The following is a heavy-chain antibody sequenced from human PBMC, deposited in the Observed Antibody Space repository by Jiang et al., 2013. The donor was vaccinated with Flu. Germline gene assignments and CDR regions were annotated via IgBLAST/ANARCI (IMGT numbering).Heavy chain of an antibody. Sequence: SGGGVVQPGRSLRLSCAASGFTFSSYAMHWVRQAPGKGLEWVAVISYDGSNKYYADSVKGRFTISRDNSKNTLYLQMNSLRAEDTAVYYCARDASRSVLYYFDYWGQGTLVTVSS. CDR2: ISYDGSNK. CDR1: GFTFSSYA. CDR3: ARDASRSVLYYFDY. V-gene: IGHV3-30-3*01. D-gene: IGHD2-2*01. J-gene: IGHJ4*02.